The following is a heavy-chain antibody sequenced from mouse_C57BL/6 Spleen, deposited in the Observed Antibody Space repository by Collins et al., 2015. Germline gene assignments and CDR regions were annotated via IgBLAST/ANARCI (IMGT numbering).Heavy chain of an antibody. CDR2: IWSGGST. CDR1: GFSLTSYG. J-gene: IGHJ1*01. V-gene: IGHV2-2*02. CDR3: ASESFMITTDYWCFDV. D-gene: IGHD2-4*01. Sequence: QVQLKQSGPGLVQPSQSLSITCTVSGFSLTSYGVHWVRQSPGKGLEWLGVIWSGGSTDYNAAFISRLSISKDNSKSQVFFKMNSLQANDTAIYYCASESFMITTDYWCFDVWGAGTTVTVSS.